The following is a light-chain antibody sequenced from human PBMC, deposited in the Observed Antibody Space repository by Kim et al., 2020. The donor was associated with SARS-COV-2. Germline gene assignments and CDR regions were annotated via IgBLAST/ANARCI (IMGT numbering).Light chain of an antibody. V-gene: IGLV2-11*03. CDR3: CSYAGTFTSL. Sequence: GQSVTISCPGNSSDVCSYNYVSWYQQHPCKAPKVMIYDVSKRPSGVPDRFSGYKSGNTDSLTISGLQADDEADYYCCSYAGTFTSLFGGGTQLTVL. J-gene: IGLJ2*01. CDR2: DVS. CDR1: SSDVCSYNY.